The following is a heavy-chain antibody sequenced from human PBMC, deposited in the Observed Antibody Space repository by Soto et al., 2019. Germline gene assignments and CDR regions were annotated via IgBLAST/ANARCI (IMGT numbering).Heavy chain of an antibody. CDR2: IIPMFGTA. CDR3: ARGATVTREYFYGLDV. Sequence: SVKVSCKTSGGPFSNYAISWVRQAPGQGLEWMGAIIPMFGTANYAQMFQGRVTITADESTNTAYMEVSSLRSEDSAVYYCARGATVTREYFYGLDVWGQGTTVTVSS. D-gene: IGHD4-4*01. J-gene: IGHJ6*02. V-gene: IGHV1-69*13. CDR1: GGPFSNYA.